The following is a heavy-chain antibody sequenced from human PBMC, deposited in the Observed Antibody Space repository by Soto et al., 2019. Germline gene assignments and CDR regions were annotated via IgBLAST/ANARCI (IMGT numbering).Heavy chain of an antibody. CDR2: IYSGGST. Sequence: GGSLRLSCAASGFTVSSNYMSWVRQAPGKGLEWVSVIYSGGSTYYADSVKGRFTISRDNSKNTLYLQMNSLRAEDTDVYYCARDMKSSSSGRDYWGHGTLVTVSS. CDR3: ARDMKSSSSGRDY. V-gene: IGHV3-53*01. J-gene: IGHJ4*01. CDR1: GFTVSSNY. D-gene: IGHD6-6*01.